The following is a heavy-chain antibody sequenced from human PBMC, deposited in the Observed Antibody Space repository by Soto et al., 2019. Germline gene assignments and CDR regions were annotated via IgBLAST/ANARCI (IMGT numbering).Heavy chain of an antibody. CDR3: ARVTPLSSFVYQRGNYFAY. J-gene: IGHJ4*02. V-gene: IGHV3-66*01. CDR1: GLTVSSNS. D-gene: IGHD2-2*01. Sequence: GGSLRLSCVVSGLTVSSNSMNWVRQAPGKGLEWVSIIYSGGRTNYADSVKGRFSISRDTSRNTLYLQLSSLRVEDTAVYYCARVTPLSSFVYQRGNYFAYWGQGALVTVSS. CDR2: IYSGGRT.